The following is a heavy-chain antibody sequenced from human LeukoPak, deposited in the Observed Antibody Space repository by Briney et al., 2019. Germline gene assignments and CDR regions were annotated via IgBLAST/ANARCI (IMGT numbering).Heavy chain of an antibody. V-gene: IGHV4-59*01. CDR2: IYYSGST. J-gene: IGHJ6*03. Sequence: SETLSLTCTVSGGSISSYYWSWIRQPPGKGLEWIGYIYYSGSTNYNPSLKSRVTISVDTSKNQFSLKLSSVTAADTAVYYCARAGEEMATITPRLAPDYYYYYMDVWGKGTTVTISS. CDR1: GGSISSYY. D-gene: IGHD5-24*01. CDR3: ARAGEEMATITPRLAPDYYYYYMDV.